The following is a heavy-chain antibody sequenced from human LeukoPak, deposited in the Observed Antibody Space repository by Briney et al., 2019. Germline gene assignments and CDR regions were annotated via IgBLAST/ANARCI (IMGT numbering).Heavy chain of an antibody. CDR2: IYYSGST. J-gene: IGHJ4*02. CDR3: AREEWEYSGYDSLFDY. D-gene: IGHD5-12*01. Sequence: PSETLSLTCTVSGGSISSSSYYWGWIRQPPGKGLEWIGSIYYSGSTYYNPSLKSRVTISVDTSKNQFSLKLSSVTAADTAVYYCAREEWEYSGYDSLFDYWGQGTLVTVSS. V-gene: IGHV4-39*07. CDR1: GGSISSSSYY.